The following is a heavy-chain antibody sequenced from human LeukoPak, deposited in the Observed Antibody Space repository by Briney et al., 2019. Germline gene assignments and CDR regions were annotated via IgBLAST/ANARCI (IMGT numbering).Heavy chain of an antibody. CDR3: AKGYCTGTTCYEAGNWFDP. CDR2: ISSSSSTI. J-gene: IGHJ5*02. Sequence: GGSLRLSCAASGFTFSSYSMNWVRQAPGKGLEWVSYISSSSSTIYYADSVKGRFTISRDNSKSSLYLQMNSLRAEDTAVYYCAKGYCTGTTCYEAGNWFDPWGQGTLVTVSS. D-gene: IGHD2-2*01. V-gene: IGHV3-48*01. CDR1: GFTFSSYS.